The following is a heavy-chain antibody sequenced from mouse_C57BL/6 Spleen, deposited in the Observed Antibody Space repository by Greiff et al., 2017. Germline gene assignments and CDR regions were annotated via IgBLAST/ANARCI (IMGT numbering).Heavy chain of an antibody. D-gene: IGHD3-3*01. CDR1: GYAFSSYW. CDR2: IYPGDGDT. CDR3: ARDRDTMDY. Sequence: QVQLQQSGAELVKPGASVKISCKASGYAFSSYWMNGVKQRPGKGLEWIEQIYPGDGDTNYNGKFKGKATLTADKSSSTAYMQLSSLTSEDSAVYFCARDRDTMDYRGQGTSVTVSS. V-gene: IGHV1-80*01. J-gene: IGHJ4*01.